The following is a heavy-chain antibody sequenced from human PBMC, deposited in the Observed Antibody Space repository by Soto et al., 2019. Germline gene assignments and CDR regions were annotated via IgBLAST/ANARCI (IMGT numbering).Heavy chain of an antibody. CDR2: INPNSGGT. J-gene: IGHJ6*02. D-gene: IGHD3-10*01. V-gene: IGHV1-2*04. CDR1: GYTFTGYY. Sequence: ASVKVSCKASGYTFTGYYMHWVRQAPGQGLEWMGWINPNSGGTNYAQKFQGWVTMTRDTSISTAYMELSRLSSDDTAVDYCARAPDYYGSGSYYTGSAYGMDVWGQGTTVTVSS. CDR3: ARAPDYYGSGSYYTGSAYGMDV.